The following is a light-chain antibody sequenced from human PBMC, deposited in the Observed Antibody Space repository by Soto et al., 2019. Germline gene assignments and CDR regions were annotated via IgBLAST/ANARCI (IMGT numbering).Light chain of an antibody. CDR2: DTS. CDR3: QQRSSWPWT. J-gene: IGKJ1*01. CDR1: QSVSSY. V-gene: IGKV3-11*01. Sequence: EIVLTQSPATLSWSPGERATLSCRASQSVSSYLAWYQQKPGQAPRLLIYDTSNRATGIPARFSGSGSGTDFTLTISSLEPEDFAVDYCQQRSSWPWTFGQGTKVDIK.